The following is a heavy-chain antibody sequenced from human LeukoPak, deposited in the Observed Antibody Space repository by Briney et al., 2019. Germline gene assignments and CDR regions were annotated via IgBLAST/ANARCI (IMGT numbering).Heavy chain of an antibody. Sequence: GGSLRLSCAASGFTFSAYSMNWVRQAPGKGLEWISSISSSSTYIYYADSVKGRFTISRDNAKNSLYLQMSSLRAEDTAVYYCAGQQWLVSDFDYWGQGTLVTVSS. V-gene: IGHV3-21*01. CDR3: AGQQWLVSDFDY. D-gene: IGHD6-19*01. J-gene: IGHJ4*02. CDR2: ISSSSTYI. CDR1: GFTFSAYS.